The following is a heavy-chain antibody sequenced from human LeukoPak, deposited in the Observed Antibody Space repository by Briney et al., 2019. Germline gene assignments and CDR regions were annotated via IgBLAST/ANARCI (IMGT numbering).Heavy chain of an antibody. CDR1: GFTFNTYD. D-gene: IGHD2-21*02. Sequence: GGSLRLSCAASGFTFNTYDMLWVRQAPGKGLEWVSYISSSGSTIYYADSVKGRFTISRDDAKNSLYLQMNSLRAEDMAVYYCARNAYCGGDCYPGDAFDIWGQGTMVTVSS. CDR3: ARNAYCGGDCYPGDAFDI. CDR2: ISSSGSTI. J-gene: IGHJ3*02. V-gene: IGHV3-48*03.